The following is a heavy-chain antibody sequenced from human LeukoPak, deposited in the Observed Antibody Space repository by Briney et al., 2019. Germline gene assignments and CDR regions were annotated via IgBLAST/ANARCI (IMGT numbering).Heavy chain of an antibody. CDR1: GGTFSSYA. J-gene: IGHJ5*02. Sequence: SVKVSCKASGGTFSSYAISWVRQAPGQGLEWMGRIIPILGIANYAQKFQGRVTITADKSTSTAYMELSSLRSEDTAVYYCAREGTGGYCSTCGKRFDPWGQGTLVTVSS. CDR2: IIPILGIA. V-gene: IGHV1-69*04. CDR3: AREGTGGYCSTCGKRFDP. D-gene: IGHD2-2*01.